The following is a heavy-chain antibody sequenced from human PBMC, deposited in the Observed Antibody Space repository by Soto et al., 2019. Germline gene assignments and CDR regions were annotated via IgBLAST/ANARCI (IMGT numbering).Heavy chain of an antibody. J-gene: IGHJ6*02. D-gene: IGHD6-19*01. CDR2: IIPFFGTA. V-gene: IGHV1-69*01. CDR3: ARDVGEGIAVAYDYYGMDV. CDR1: GGTFSSYA. Sequence: QVQLVQSGAEVKKPGSSVKVSCKASGGTFSSYAISWVRQAPGQGLEWMGGIIPFFGTANYAQKFQGRVTITADESTSTAYMELSSLRSEDTAVYYCARDVGEGIAVAYDYYGMDVWGQGTTVTVSS.